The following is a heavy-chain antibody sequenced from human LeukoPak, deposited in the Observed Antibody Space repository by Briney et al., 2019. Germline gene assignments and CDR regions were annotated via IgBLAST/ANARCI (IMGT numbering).Heavy chain of an antibody. CDR1: GYTFTSYG. D-gene: IGHD2-2*01. Sequence: ASVKVSCEASGYTFTSYGISWVRQAPGQGLEWMGWISAYNGNTNYAQKLQGRVTMTTDTSTSTAYVELRSLRSDDTAVYYCARDLPVRYQLLCEYWGQGTLVTVSS. J-gene: IGHJ4*02. CDR3: ARDLPVRYQLLCEY. V-gene: IGHV1-18*01. CDR2: ISAYNGNT.